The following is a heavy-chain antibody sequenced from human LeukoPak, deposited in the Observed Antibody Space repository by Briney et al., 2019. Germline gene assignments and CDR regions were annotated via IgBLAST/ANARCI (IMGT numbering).Heavy chain of an antibody. CDR1: GGSISSYY. D-gene: IGHD6-13*01. V-gene: IGHV4-59*01. CDR2: IYYSGST. Sequence: SETLSLTCTVSGGSISSYYWSWLRQPPGKGLEWIGYIYYSGSTNYNPSLKSRVTISVDTSKNQFSLKLSSVTAADTAVYYCARSSRSSSFDYWGQGTLVTVSS. J-gene: IGHJ4*02. CDR3: ARSSRSSSFDY.